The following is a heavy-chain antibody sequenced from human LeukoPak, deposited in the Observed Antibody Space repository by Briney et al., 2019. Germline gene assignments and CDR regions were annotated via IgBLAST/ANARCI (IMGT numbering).Heavy chain of an antibody. CDR2: ISSSSTYI. V-gene: IGHV3-21*01. CDR3: VRDSSYFDL. CDR1: GFTLGTYS. D-gene: IGHD6-13*01. J-gene: IGHJ2*01. Sequence: GGSLRLSCAASGFTLGTYSMTWVRQAPGRGLEWVSSISSSSTYIYYSDSVKGRFTISRDNAKNSLYLQMNSLRAEDTAVYYCVRDSSYFDLWGRGTLVTVSS.